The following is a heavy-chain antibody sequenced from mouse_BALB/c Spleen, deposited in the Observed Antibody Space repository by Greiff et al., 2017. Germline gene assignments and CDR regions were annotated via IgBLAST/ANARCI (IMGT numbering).Heavy chain of an antibody. J-gene: IGHJ3*01. CDR2: ISDGGSYT. CDR1: GFTFSDYY. V-gene: IGHV5-4*02. Sequence: EVMLVESGGGLVKPGGSLKLSCSASGFTFSDYYMYWVRQTPEKRLEWVATISDGGSYTYYPDSVKGRFTISRDNAKNNLYLQMSSLKSEDTAMYYCARVGAFAYWGQGTLVTVSA. CDR3: ARVGAFAY.